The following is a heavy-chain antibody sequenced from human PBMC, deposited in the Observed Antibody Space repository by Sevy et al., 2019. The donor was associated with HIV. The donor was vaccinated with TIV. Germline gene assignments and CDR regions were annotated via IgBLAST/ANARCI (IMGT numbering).Heavy chain of an antibody. Sequence: GGSLRLSCAASGFTFDDYAMHWVRQAPGKGQEWVSGISWNSGSIGYADSVKGRFTISRDNAKNSLYLQMNSLRAEDTALYYCAKDISEGGSYGHFDYWGQGTLVTVSS. CDR2: ISWNSGSI. CDR3: AKDISEGGSYGHFDY. D-gene: IGHD1-26*01. CDR1: GFTFDDYA. J-gene: IGHJ4*02. V-gene: IGHV3-9*01.